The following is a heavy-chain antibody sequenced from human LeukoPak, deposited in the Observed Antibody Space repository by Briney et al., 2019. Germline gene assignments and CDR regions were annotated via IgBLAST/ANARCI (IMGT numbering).Heavy chain of an antibody. D-gene: IGHD5-18*01. CDR2: IYYSGST. CDR1: GGSISTSNYY. J-gene: IGHJ4*02. V-gene: IGHV4-39*07. CDR3: ARDSYSYGYVDY. Sequence: SETLSLTCTVSGGSISTSNYYWGWIRQPPGRGLEWIGSIYYSGSTYYNPSLKSRVTISVDTSKNQFSLKLSSVTAADTAVYYCARDSYSYGYVDYWGQGTLVTVSS.